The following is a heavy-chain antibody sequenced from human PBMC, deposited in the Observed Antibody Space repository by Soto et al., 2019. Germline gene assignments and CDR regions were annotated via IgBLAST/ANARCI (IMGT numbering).Heavy chain of an antibody. CDR1: GYTFTSYG. CDR2: ISAYNGNT. Sequence: ASVKVSCKASGYTFTSYGISWVRQAPGQGLEWMGWISAYNGNTNYAQKLQGRVTMTTDTSTSTAYMELRSLRSDDTAVYYCARDWSTGTTENTILDYWGQGTLVTVSS. CDR3: ARDWSTGTTENTILDY. J-gene: IGHJ4*02. D-gene: IGHD1-1*01. V-gene: IGHV1-18*01.